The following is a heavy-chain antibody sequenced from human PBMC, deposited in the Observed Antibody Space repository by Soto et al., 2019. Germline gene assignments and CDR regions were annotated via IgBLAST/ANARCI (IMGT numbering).Heavy chain of an antibody. D-gene: IGHD6-19*01. CDR3: AREGSSGWMFDY. V-gene: IGHV4-59*01. Sequence: QVQLQESGPGLVKPSETLSLTCTVSGGSISSYYWSWIRQPPGKGLEWIGYIYYSGSTNYNPSLKSRVTISVDTSKNQFSLKLSSVTAADTAVYYCAREGSSGWMFDYWGQGTLVTVSS. CDR2: IYYSGST. J-gene: IGHJ4*02. CDR1: GGSISSYY.